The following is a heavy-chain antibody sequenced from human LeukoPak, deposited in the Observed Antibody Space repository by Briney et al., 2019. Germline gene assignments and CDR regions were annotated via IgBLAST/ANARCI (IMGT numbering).Heavy chain of an antibody. CDR1: GGSIRSDGYY. V-gene: IGHV4-31*03. D-gene: IGHD3-22*01. CDR3: ARSGSYYYDSSTKRGFDY. CDR2: IYHNGDT. Sequence: SETLSLTCTVSGGSIRSDGYYWSWVRQHPGRGLEWIGFIYHNGDTYYNPSLKSRITISVDTSKNQFSLKLSSVTAADTAVYYCARSGSYYYDSSTKRGFDYWGQGTLVTVSS. J-gene: IGHJ4*02.